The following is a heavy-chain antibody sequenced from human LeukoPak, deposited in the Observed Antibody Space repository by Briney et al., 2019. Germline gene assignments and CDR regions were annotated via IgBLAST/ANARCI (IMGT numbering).Heavy chain of an antibody. D-gene: IGHD2-2*01. CDR1: GGSISSGGYY. J-gene: IGHJ5*02. CDR3: ARSTRWDIVVVPAARRRRIGFDP. Sequence: PSETLSLTCTVSGGSISSGGYYWSWIRQPPGKGLEWIGYIYHSGSTYYNPSLKSRVTISVDRSKNQFSLKLSSVTAADTAVYYCARSTRWDIVVVPAARRRRIGFDPWGQGTLVTVSS. CDR2: IYHSGST. V-gene: IGHV4-30-2*01.